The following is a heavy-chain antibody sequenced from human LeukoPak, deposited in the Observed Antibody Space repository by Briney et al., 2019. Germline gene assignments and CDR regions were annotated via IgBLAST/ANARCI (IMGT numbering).Heavy chain of an antibody. D-gene: IGHD2-15*01. Sequence: GGSLRLSCAASGFTVTRNYMSWARLAPGKGLEWVSIITSAGATHYATSVKGRFTISRDSSKNTVYLQTNSLRAEDTAVYYCATLALSGYFYGMDFWGQGTTVTVSS. J-gene: IGHJ6*02. CDR2: ITSAGAT. CDR3: ATLALSGYFYGMDF. CDR1: GFTVTRNY. V-gene: IGHV3-66*01.